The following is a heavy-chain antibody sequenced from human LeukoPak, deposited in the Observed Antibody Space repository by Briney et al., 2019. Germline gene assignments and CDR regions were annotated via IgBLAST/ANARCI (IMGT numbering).Heavy chain of an antibody. J-gene: IGHJ4*02. CDR3: ATWITMIVVVTSY. V-gene: IGHV4-39*01. CDR2: IYYSGST. D-gene: IGHD3-22*01. CDR1: GGSISSSNYY. Sequence: PWETLSPTCTVSGGSISSSNYYWGRLHHPPGKGLEWIGSIYYSGSTYYNPSLKSRVTISVDTSKNQFSLKLSSVTAADTAVYYCATWITMIVVVTSYWGQGTLVTVSS.